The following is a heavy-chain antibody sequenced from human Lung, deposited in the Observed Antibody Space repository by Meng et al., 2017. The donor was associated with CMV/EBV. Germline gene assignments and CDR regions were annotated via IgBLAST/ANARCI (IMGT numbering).Heavy chain of an antibody. CDR1: GYTFTSYY. CDR2: INPSGGST. J-gene: IGHJ5*02. CDR3: ARARHDFWSGYSDASNWFDP. V-gene: IGHV1-46*01. Sequence: ASVXVSXKASGYTFTSYYMHWVRQAPGQGLEWMGIINPSGGSTSYAQKFQGRVTMTRDTSTSTVYMELSSLRSEDTAVYYCARARHDFWSGYSDASNWFDPXGQGTLVTV. D-gene: IGHD3-3*01.